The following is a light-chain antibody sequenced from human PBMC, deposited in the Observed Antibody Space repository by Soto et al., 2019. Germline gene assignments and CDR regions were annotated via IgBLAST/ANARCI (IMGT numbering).Light chain of an antibody. CDR2: DDS. CDR1: NIGSKS. V-gene: IGLV3-21*02. J-gene: IGLJ1*01. Sequence: SYDLTQPPSVSVAPGQTARITRGGNNIGSKSVHWYQQKPGQAPVLVVNDDSDRPSGIPERFSGSNSGNTATLTISGVEAGDEADYYCQVWDSSSDHLYVFGTGTKVTVL. CDR3: QVWDSSSDHLYV.